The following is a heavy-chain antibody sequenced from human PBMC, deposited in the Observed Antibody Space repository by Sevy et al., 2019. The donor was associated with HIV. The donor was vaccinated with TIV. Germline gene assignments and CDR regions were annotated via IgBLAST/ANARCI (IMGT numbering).Heavy chain of an antibody. CDR2: MNQDGTER. V-gene: IGHV3-7*01. Sequence: GGSLRLSCAASGFSFSTYWMTWVRRAPGKGLEWVATMNQDGTERDYVDSVKGRFTISRDNTKTSLFLQMNSLSAEDTGVYCCVREGLGGFSYSLDCWGQGTLVTVSS. CDR1: GFSFSTYW. CDR3: VREGLGGFSYSLDC. D-gene: IGHD3-16*01. J-gene: IGHJ4*02.